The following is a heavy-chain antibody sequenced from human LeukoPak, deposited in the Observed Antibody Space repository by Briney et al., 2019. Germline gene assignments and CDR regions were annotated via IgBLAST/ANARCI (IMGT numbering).Heavy chain of an antibody. J-gene: IGHJ4*02. V-gene: IGHV3-23*01. CDR1: IFNFDNYA. Sequence: GGSLRLSCVVSIFNFDNYAMTWVRQAPGKGLEWVSAIGGSGVSKFYGDSVKGRFTISRDNSKNSLYLQMNSLRAEDTAVYYCARLLAYCSSTSCSPPYYWGQGTLVTVSS. D-gene: IGHD2-2*01. CDR3: ARLLAYCSSTSCSPPYY. CDR2: IGGSGVSK.